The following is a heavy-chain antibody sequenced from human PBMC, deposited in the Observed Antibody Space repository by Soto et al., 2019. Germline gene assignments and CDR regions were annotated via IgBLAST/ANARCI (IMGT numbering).Heavy chain of an antibody. V-gene: IGHV1-46*01. J-gene: IGHJ3*02. CDR3: ARGEGVDYYYDSSGYSHAFDI. CDR1: GYTFTSYY. Sequence: GASVKVSCKASGYTFTSYYMHWVRQAPGQGLEWMGIINPSGGSTSYAQKFQGRVTMTRDTSTSTVYMELSSLRSEDTAVYYCARGEGVDYYYDSSGYSHAFDIWGQGTMVTVSS. D-gene: IGHD3-22*01. CDR2: INPSGGST.